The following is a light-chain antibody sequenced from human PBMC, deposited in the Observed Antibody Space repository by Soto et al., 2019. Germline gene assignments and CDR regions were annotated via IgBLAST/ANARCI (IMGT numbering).Light chain of an antibody. CDR3: QYYGSSPFT. CDR2: GAS. J-gene: IGKJ3*01. Sequence: EIVLTQSPGILSVSPGERATLSCRASQSVSSSYLGWYQQKPGQAPRLLIYGASTRATGIPDRFSGSGSGTDFTLTISRLEPEDFAVYYCQYYGSSPFTFGPGTKVDIK. V-gene: IGKV3-20*01. CDR1: QSVSSSY.